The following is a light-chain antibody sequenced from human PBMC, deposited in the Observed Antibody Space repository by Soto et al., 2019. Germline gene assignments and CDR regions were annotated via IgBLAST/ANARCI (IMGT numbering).Light chain of an antibody. V-gene: IGKV1-5*03. J-gene: IGKJ1*01. CDR1: QTISSW. Sequence: DIQMTQSPSTLSGSVGDRVTITCRASQTISSWLAWYQQKPGKAPKLLIYKASTLKSGVPSRFSGSGSGTEFTLTISSLQPDDFATYYCQHYNSYSEAVGQ. CDR2: KAS. CDR3: QHYNSYSEA.